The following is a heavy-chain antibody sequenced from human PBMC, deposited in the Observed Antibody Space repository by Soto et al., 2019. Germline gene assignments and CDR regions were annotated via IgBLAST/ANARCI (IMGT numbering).Heavy chain of an antibody. CDR3: ARATVTPRSRENWFDP. CDR1: GGSFSGYY. Sequence: SETLSLTCAVYGGSFSGYYWSWIRRPPGKGLEWIGEINHSGSTNYNPSLKSRVTISVDTSKNQFSLKLSSVTAADTAVYYCARATVTPRSRENWFDPWGQGTLVTVSS. D-gene: IGHD4-17*01. J-gene: IGHJ5*02. V-gene: IGHV4-34*01. CDR2: INHSGST.